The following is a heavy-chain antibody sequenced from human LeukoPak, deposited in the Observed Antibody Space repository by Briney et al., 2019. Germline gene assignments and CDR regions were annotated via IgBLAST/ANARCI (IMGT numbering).Heavy chain of an antibody. CDR2: ICPDGTVT. V-gene: IGHV3-74*01. J-gene: IGHJ4*02. CDR3: VRDFRSADY. Sequence: PGGSLRLSCAASGFTFSNYCMHWVRQIPGKGLVWVSRICPDGTVTNYADSVKGRFTISRDNAKNMVFLQMNSLRADDTAVCYCVRDFRSADYWGQGILVTVSS. CDR1: GFTFSNYC.